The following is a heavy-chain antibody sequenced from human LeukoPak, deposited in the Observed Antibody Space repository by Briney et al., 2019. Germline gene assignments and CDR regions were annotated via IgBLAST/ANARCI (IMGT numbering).Heavy chain of an antibody. V-gene: IGHV4-34*01. Sequence: SETLSLTCAVYGGSFSGYYWSWIRQPPGKGLEWIGEINHSGSTNYNPSPKSRVTISVDTSKNQFSLKLSSVTAADTAVYYCARKASIDYDILTGYYSPLFYFDYWGQGTLVTVSS. CDR2: INHSGST. D-gene: IGHD3-9*01. J-gene: IGHJ4*02. CDR3: ARKASIDYDILTGYYSPLFYFDY. CDR1: GGSFSGYY.